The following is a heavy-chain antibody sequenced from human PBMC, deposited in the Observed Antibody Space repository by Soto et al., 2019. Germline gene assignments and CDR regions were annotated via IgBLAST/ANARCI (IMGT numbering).Heavy chain of an antibody. Sequence: QVQLVESGGGVVQPGRSLRLSCAASGFTFSDSGMHWVRQAPGKGLVWVAIISHDGSKKYYAESVEGRFTLSRVNSRNTLYLQMNSLRTEDTAVYYCAKSHSRGSGWYFFDYWVQGTLVTVSS. V-gene: IGHV3-30*18. CDR3: AKSHSRGSGWYFFDY. D-gene: IGHD6-19*01. J-gene: IGHJ4*02. CDR2: ISHDGSKK. CDR1: GFTFSDSG.